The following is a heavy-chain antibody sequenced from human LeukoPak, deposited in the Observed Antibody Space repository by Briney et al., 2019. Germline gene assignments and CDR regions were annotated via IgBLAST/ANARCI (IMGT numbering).Heavy chain of an antibody. Sequence: ASVKVSCKASGYTFTSYGVSWVRQAPGQGLEWMGWISAYNGNTNYAQKLQGRVTMTTDTSTSTAYMELRSLRSDDTAVYYCARTTPDYGDYTGDYWGQGTLVTVSS. CDR2: ISAYNGNT. V-gene: IGHV1-18*01. CDR1: GYTFTSYG. CDR3: ARTTPDYGDYTGDY. J-gene: IGHJ4*02. D-gene: IGHD4-17*01.